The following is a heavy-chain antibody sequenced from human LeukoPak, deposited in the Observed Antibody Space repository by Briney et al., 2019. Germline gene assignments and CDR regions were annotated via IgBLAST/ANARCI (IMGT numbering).Heavy chain of an antibody. D-gene: IGHD2-15*01. J-gene: IGHJ4*02. CDR2: ISYDGSNK. CDR1: GFTFSSYA. V-gene: IGHV3-30-3*01. CDR3: ARGVAENDY. Sequence: PGGSLRLSCAASGFTFSSYAMHWVRQAPGKGLEWVAVISYDGSNKYYADSVKGRFTISRGNSKNTLYLQMNSLRAEDTAVYYCARGVAENDYWGQGTLVTVSS.